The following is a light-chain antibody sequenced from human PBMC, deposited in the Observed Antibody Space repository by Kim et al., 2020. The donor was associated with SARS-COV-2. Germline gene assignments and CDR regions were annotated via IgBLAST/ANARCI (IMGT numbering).Light chain of an antibody. CDR2: DAS. CDR1: QGVGSQ. J-gene: IGKJ1*01. V-gene: IGKV3-11*01. CDR3: QQRRFWPVT. Sequence: SPGERASPAYRASQGVGSQLAWYQQKAGQAPRLFIYDASNRATGIPARFSGRGSGTDFTLTISSLEPEDFAVYFCQQRRFWPVTFGQGTKVDIK.